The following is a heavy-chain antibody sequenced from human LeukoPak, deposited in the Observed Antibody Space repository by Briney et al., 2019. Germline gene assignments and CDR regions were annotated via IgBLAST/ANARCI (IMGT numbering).Heavy chain of an antibody. CDR3: TTEQQAAGALDY. J-gene: IGHJ4*02. Sequence: PGGSLRLSCAASGLTLSDHYMDSVRQAPGKGLEWVGRIKSKTDGGTTDYAAPVKGRFTISRDDSKNTLYLQMNSLKTEDTAVYYCTTEQQAAGALDYWGQGTLVTVSS. CDR1: GLTLSDHY. CDR2: IKSKTDGGTT. D-gene: IGHD6-13*01. V-gene: IGHV3-15*01.